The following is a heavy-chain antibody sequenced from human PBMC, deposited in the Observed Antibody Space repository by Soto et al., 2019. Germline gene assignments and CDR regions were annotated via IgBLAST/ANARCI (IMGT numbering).Heavy chain of an antibody. CDR2: IDWDDDK. V-gene: IGHV2-70*01. CDR3: ARIVRDSSSWYGYYYGMDV. CDR1: GFSLSTSGMC. Sequence: ESGPTLVNPTQTLTLTCTFSGFSLSTSGMCVSWIRQPPGKALEWLALIDWDDDKYYSTSLKTRLTISKDTSKNQVVLTMTNMDPVDTATYYCARIVRDSSSWYGYYYGMDVWGQGTTVTVSS. D-gene: IGHD6-13*01. J-gene: IGHJ6*02.